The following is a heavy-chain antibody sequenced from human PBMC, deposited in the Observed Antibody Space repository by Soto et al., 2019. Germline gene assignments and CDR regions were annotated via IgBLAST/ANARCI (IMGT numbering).Heavy chain of an antibody. CDR2: IYHSGST. J-gene: IGHJ6*02. Sequence: SETLSLNCAVSVGSVSSSNWWSCVRQPPGKGLEWIGEIYHSGSTNYNPSLKSRVTISVDKSKNQFSLKLSSVTAADTAVYYCARDRVYYDSSGYYYYYYGMDVWGQGTTVTVSS. CDR3: ARDRVYYDSSGYYYYYYGMDV. D-gene: IGHD3-22*01. V-gene: IGHV4-4*02. CDR1: VGSVSSSNW.